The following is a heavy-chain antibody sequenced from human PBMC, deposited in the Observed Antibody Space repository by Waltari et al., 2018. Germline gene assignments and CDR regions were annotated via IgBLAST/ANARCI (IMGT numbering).Heavy chain of an antibody. V-gene: IGHV1-69*01. CDR3: ARPRTTVGTGLWNDGLQI. D-gene: IGHD1-1*01. Sequence: QVQLVQSGAEVKKPGSYVKVSCKASGGIFSKYAITWVRQAPGQGLEWMGGIIPVFRSAHYAQNFLDRVTITADESTSTAYMELMGLTSDDTAVYYCARPRTTVGTGLWNDGLQIWGQGTLVTVSS. CDR2: IIPVFRSA. CDR1: GGIFSKYA. J-gene: IGHJ3*02.